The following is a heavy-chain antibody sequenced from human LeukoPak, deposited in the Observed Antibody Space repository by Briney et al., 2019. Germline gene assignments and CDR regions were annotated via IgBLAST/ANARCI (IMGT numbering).Heavy chain of an antibody. CDR1: GGSISSYY. CDR3: ARVHYSSGWYDAFDI. CDR2: IYYSGST. J-gene: IGHJ3*02. D-gene: IGHD6-19*01. Sequence: SETLSLTCTVSGGSISSYYWSWIRQPPGKGLEWIGYIYYSGSTNYNPSLKSRVTISVDTSKNQFSLKLSSVTAADTAVYYCARVHYSSGWYDAFDIWGQGTMVTVSS. V-gene: IGHV4-59*08.